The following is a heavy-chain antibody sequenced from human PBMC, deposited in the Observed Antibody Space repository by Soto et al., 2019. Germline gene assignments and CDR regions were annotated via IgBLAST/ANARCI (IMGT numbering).Heavy chain of an antibody. D-gene: IGHD3-10*01. CDR3: ACLAWFGDPVPPFDS. CDR1: GYTFTIYY. CDR2: INPSGGST. J-gene: IGHJ4*02. Sequence: GASVKVSCKASGYTFTIYYMHWVRQAPGQGLEWMGIINPSGGSTSYAQKFQGRVTMTRDTSTSTVYMELSSLRVEDTAVYFCACLAWFGDPVPPFDSWGQGTVVTVSS. V-gene: IGHV1-46*01.